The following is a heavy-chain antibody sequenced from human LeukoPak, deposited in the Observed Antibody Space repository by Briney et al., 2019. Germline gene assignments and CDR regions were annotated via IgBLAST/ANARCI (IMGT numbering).Heavy chain of an antibody. CDR1: GFTFSSYG. CDR3: AKGFIGYGSGSYYIDSYFDY. J-gene: IGHJ4*02. D-gene: IGHD3-10*01. Sequence: GGSLRLSCAASGFTFSSYGMSWVRQAPGKGLEWVSAISGSGGSTYYADSVKGRFTISRDNSKTTLYLQMNSLRAEDTAVYYCAKGFIGYGSGSYYIDSYFDYWGQGTLVTVSS. CDR2: ISGSGGST. V-gene: IGHV3-23*01.